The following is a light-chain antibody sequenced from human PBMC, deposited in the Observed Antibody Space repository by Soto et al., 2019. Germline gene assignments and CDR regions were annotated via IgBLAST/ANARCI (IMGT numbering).Light chain of an antibody. V-gene: IGKV1D-12*01. J-gene: IGKJ4*01. CDR3: HQGSSFPLT. CDR1: PGISSF. Sequence: DIQMTQSPSSVSASIGDRVTITCRASPGISSFLSWYQQTSGKAPKLLISFSSTLQSGVPSRFSGSGSGTDFTITISSLQPEDLATYECHQGSSFPLTFGGRTNVEV. CDR2: FSS.